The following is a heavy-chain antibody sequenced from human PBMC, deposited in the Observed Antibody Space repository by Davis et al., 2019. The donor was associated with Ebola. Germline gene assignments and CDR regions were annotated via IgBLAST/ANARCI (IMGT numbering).Heavy chain of an antibody. J-gene: IGHJ3*02. CDR3: ARHGGRGDYFVDI. CDR1: GGSINSGAYY. CDR2: IYYSGTT. V-gene: IGHV4-30-4*08. Sequence: MPSETLSLTCTVSGGSINSGAYYWSWIRQHPGEGLEWIGIIYYSGTTHYNPSLKSRVTISVDTSKNQFSLKLSSVTAADTAVYYCARHGGRGDYFVDIWGQGTMVTVSS. D-gene: IGHD4-17*01.